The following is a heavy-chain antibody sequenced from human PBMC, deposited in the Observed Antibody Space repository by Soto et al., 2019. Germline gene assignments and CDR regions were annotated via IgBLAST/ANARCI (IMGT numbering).Heavy chain of an antibody. CDR1: GGTFSSYA. CDR3: ARSRGTKRSYYYYYGMDV. D-gene: IGHD1-1*01. Sequence: GASVKVSCKASGGTFSSYAISWVRQAPGQGLEWMGEIIPIFGTANYAQKFQGRVTITADESTSTAYMELSSLRSEDTAVYYCARSRGTKRSYYYYYGMDVWGQGTTVTVSS. V-gene: IGHV1-69*13. CDR2: IIPIFGTA. J-gene: IGHJ6*02.